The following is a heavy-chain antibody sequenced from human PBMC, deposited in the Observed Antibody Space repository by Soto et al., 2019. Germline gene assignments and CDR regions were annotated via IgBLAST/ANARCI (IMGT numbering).Heavy chain of an antibody. CDR3: ARGPYYDFWSGSLYDY. J-gene: IGHJ4*02. CDR1: GFTFSDYY. CDR2: ISSSSSYT. V-gene: IGHV3-11*06. D-gene: IGHD3-3*01. Sequence: GESLKISCAASGFTFSDYYMSWIRQAPGKGLEWVSYISSSSSYTNYADSVKGRFTISRDNAKNSLYLQMNSLRAEDTAVYYCARGPYYDFWSGSLYDYWGQGTLVTVSS.